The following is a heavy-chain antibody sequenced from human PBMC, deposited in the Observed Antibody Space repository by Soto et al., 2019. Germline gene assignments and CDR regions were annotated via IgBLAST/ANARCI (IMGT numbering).Heavy chain of an antibody. CDR1: GFTFSSYA. CDR2: ISGSGGST. D-gene: IGHD2-2*01. Sequence: GGSLRLSCAASGFTFSSYAMSWVRQAPGKGLEWVSAISGSGGSTYYADSVKGRFTISRDNSKNTLYLQMNSLRAEDTAVYYCAKDELYCSSTSCQYYYYYGMDVWGQGTTVTVSS. J-gene: IGHJ6*02. V-gene: IGHV3-23*01. CDR3: AKDELYCSSTSCQYYYYYGMDV.